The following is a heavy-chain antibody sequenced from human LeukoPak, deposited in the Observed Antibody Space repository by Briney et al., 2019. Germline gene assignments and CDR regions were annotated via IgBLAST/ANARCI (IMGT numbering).Heavy chain of an antibody. D-gene: IGHD6-13*01. CDR1: EFIFSGYW. V-gene: IGHV3-7*01. Sequence: AGGSLRLSCAASEFIFSGYWMNWVRRAPGKGPEWVANIKQDGSEKQYVDSVRGRFTISRDNAKNSLYLQMNSLRVEDTAVYYCARDGFVGAADYWGQGTLVTVSS. CDR2: IKQDGSEK. J-gene: IGHJ4*02. CDR3: ARDGFVGAADY.